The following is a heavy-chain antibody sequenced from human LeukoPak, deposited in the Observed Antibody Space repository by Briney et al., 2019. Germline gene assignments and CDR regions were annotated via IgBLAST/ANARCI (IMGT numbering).Heavy chain of an antibody. D-gene: IGHD6-13*01. J-gene: IGHJ1*01. Sequence: GASVKVSCKASGYTFTGYYMHWVRQAPGQGLEWMGWISAHSGDTNFAQKFQGRVTMTRDTSTSTAYMELRSLRSDDTAVYYCARDPYSSSSEYFQYWGQGTLVTVSS. CDR1: GYTFTGYY. CDR3: ARDPYSSSSEYFQY. V-gene: IGHV1-2*02. CDR2: ISAHSGDT.